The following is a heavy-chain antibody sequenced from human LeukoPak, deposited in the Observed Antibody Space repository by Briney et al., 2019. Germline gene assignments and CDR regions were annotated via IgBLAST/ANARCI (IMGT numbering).Heavy chain of an antibody. CDR2: ISGSGGST. Sequence: GGSLRLSCAASGSTFSSYAMSWVRQAPGKGLEWVSAISGSGGSTYYADSVKGRFTISRDNSKNMLYLQMNSLRAEDAAIYYCAKEATAAPFHYWGQGTLVTVSS. J-gene: IGHJ4*02. CDR3: AKEATAAPFHY. D-gene: IGHD6-6*01. V-gene: IGHV3-23*01. CDR1: GSTFSSYA.